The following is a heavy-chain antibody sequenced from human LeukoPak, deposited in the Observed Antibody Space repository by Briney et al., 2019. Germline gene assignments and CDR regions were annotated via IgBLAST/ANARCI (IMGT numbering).Heavy chain of an antibody. Sequence: SETLSLTCAVYGGSFSGYYWSWIRQPPGKGLEWIGEINHIGSTNYNPSLKSRVTISVDTSKNQFSLKLSSVTAADTAVYYCARGRDSSETRNDYWGQGTLVTVSS. D-gene: IGHD3-22*01. CDR3: ARGRDSSETRNDY. CDR2: INHIGST. J-gene: IGHJ4*02. V-gene: IGHV4-34*01. CDR1: GGSFSGYY.